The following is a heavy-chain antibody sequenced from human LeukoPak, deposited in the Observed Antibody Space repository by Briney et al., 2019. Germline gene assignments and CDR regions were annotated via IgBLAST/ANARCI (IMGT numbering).Heavy chain of an antibody. D-gene: IGHD5-18*01. CDR2: IYYSGST. V-gene: IGHV4-39*01. CDR1: GGSISSSSYY. J-gene: IGHJ4*02. Sequence: SETLSLTCTVSGGSISSSSYYWGWIRQPPGKGLEWIGSIYYSGSTYYNPSLKSRVTISVDTSKNQFSLKLSSLTAADTAVYYCARLEQLWSYYFDYWGQGTLVTVSS. CDR3: ARLEQLWSYYFDY.